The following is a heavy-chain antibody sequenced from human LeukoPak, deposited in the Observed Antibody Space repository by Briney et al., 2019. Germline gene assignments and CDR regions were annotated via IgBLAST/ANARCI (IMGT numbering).Heavy chain of an antibody. CDR2: ISWNSGSI. CDR3: AKGYSSAPHDAFDI. V-gene: IGHV3-9*01. Sequence: GWSLRLSCAASGFAFDDYAMQWVRLALGKGLEWVSGISWNSGSIGYADSVKGRFTISRDNAKNSLYLQMNSLRAEDTALYYCAKGYSSAPHDAFDIWGQGTMVTVSS. CDR1: GFAFDDYA. J-gene: IGHJ3*02. D-gene: IGHD6-25*01.